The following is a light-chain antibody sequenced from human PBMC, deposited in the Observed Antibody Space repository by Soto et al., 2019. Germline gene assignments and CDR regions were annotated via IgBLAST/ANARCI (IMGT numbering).Light chain of an antibody. CDR2: KAS. Sequence: DIQMTQSPSTLSASVGARVTITCRASQSVSGWLDWYQQKPGKAPKLLITKASSLESGVPSRFSGSGSETEFTLTISSLQPDDFATYYCQQYKSYPRTFGQGTKVDIK. J-gene: IGKJ1*01. CDR1: QSVSGW. CDR3: QQYKSYPRT. V-gene: IGKV1-5*03.